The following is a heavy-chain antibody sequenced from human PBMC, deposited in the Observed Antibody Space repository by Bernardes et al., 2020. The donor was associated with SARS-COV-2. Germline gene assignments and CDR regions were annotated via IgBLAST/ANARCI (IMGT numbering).Heavy chain of an antibody. J-gene: IGHJ5*02. V-gene: IGHV4-30-4*01. CDR3: ARYSDSSGFYADNWFDP. CDR2: ISYSGST. CDR1: GDSISSGDYY. D-gene: IGHD3-22*01. Sequence: TLSLTCTVSGDSISSGDYYWSWIRQPPGKGLEWIGFISYSGSTYYNPSLKSRVSTSVDTSKNEFSLRLSSVTSADTAVYYCARYSDSSGFYADNWFDPWGQGTLVTVSS.